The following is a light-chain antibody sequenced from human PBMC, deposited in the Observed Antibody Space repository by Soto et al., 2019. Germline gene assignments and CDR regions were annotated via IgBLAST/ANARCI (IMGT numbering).Light chain of an antibody. Sequence: QSVLTQPPSVSGAPGQRVTISCTGSSSNIGAGYDVYWYQQLPGTAPKLLIYGNSNRPSGVPDRFSGSKSGTSASLAITGLQAEDEADYYCQSYDSSLSYVLGTGTKLTVL. J-gene: IGLJ1*01. CDR2: GNS. V-gene: IGLV1-40*01. CDR1: SSNIGAGYD. CDR3: QSYDSSLSYV.